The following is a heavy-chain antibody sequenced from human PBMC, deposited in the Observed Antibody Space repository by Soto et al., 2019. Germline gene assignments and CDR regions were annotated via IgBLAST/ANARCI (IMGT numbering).Heavy chain of an antibody. J-gene: IGHJ4*02. Sequence: ASVKVSCKSSGFAFTSSAVKWVRQARGQRLEWIGWIVVGSGNTNYAQKFQERVTITRDMSTSTAYMELSGLRSEDTAVYYCAAGTVVGVPNYRGRGTLVTVSS. CDR1: GFAFTSSA. CDR3: AAGTVVGVPNY. V-gene: IGHV1-58*01. D-gene: IGHD1-26*01. CDR2: IVVGSGNT.